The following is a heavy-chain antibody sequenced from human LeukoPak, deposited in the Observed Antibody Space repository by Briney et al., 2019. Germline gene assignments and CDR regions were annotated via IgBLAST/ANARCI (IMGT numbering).Heavy chain of an antibody. CDR2: ISSSSSYI. CDR3: AKWTSPTGAIDY. Sequence: GGSLRLSCAASGFTFSSYSMNWVRQAPGKGLEWVSSISSSSSYIYYADSVKGRFTISRDNSKNTLYLQMNSLRAEDTAVYYCAKWTSPTGAIDYWGQGTLVTVSS. CDR1: GFTFSSYS. J-gene: IGHJ4*02. V-gene: IGHV3-21*01. D-gene: IGHD7-27*01.